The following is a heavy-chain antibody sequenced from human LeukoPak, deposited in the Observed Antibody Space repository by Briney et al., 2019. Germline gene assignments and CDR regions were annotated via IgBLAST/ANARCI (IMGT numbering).Heavy chain of an antibody. Sequence: SETLSLTCAVYGGSFSGYYWSWIHQPPGKGLEWIGEINHSGSTNYNPSLKSRVTISVDTSKNQFSLKLSSVTAADTAVYYCARRLPFFDILTGDYTRGASGAFDIWGQGTMVTVSS. V-gene: IGHV4-34*01. CDR3: ARRLPFFDILTGDYTRGASGAFDI. CDR2: INHSGST. D-gene: IGHD3-9*01. CDR1: GGSFSGYY. J-gene: IGHJ3*02.